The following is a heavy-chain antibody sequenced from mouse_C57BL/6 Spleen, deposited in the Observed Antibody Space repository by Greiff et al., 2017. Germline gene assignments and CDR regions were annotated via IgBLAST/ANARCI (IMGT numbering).Heavy chain of an antibody. CDR2: IDPETGGT. D-gene: IGHD2-3*01. CDR3: TRSGDGSWYFDV. J-gene: IGHJ1*03. Sequence: VQLQQSGAELVRPGASVTLSCKASGYTFTDYEMHWVKQTPVHGLEWIGAIDPETGGTAYNQKFKGKAILTADKSSSTAYMELRSLTSEDSAVYYCTRSGDGSWYFDVWGTGTTVTVSS. CDR1: GYTFTDYE. V-gene: IGHV1-15*01.